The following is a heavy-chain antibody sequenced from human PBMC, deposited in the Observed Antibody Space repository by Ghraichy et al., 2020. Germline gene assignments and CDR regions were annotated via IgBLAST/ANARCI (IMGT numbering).Heavy chain of an antibody. V-gene: IGHV3-23*01. J-gene: IGHJ4*02. CDR3: AKASGSNYGYFDY. CDR1: GFTFSSYV. CDR2: ISGSSSTT. Sequence: GGSLRLSCAASGFTFSSYVMSWVRQAPGKGLEWVAGISGSSSTTSYADSVKGRFTISRDNSKNTLYLQMISLGAEDTAVYYCAKASGSNYGYFDYWGQGTLVTVSS. D-gene: IGHD1-26*01.